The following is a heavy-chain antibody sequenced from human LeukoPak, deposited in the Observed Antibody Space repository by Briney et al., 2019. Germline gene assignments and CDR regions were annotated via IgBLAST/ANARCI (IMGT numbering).Heavy chain of an antibody. CDR3: ARDHRYAFDN. CDR2: IGINSGNT. Sequence: PGGSLRLSCTASGFNFIDYSMNWVRQAPGKGLEWISYIGINSGNTKYADSVKGRFTISRDKARNSLYMQMNSLRVDDTAVYYCARDHRYAFDNWGDGTRLSVSS. V-gene: IGHV3-48*01. D-gene: IGHD5-12*01. CDR1: GFNFIDYS. J-gene: IGHJ4*01.